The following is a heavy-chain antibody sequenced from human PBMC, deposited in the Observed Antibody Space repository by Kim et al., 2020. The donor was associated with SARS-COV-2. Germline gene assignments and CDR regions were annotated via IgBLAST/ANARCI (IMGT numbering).Heavy chain of an antibody. Sequence: SETLSLTCTVSGGSISSYYWSWIRQPPGKGLEWIGYIYYSGSTNYNPSLKSRVTISVDTSKNQFSLKLSSVTAADTAVYYCAAMVGAARHVSVGYNWFDPWGQGTLVTVSS. CDR1: GGSISSYY. D-gene: IGHD6-6*01. CDR3: AAMVGAARHVSVGYNWFDP. CDR2: IYYSGST. J-gene: IGHJ5*02. V-gene: IGHV4-59*01.